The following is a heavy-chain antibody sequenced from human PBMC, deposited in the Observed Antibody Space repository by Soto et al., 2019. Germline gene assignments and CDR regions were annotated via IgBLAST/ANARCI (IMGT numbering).Heavy chain of an antibody. Sequence: EVQLVESGGGLVQPGGSLRLSCAASGFSFSSYEMHWVRQPTGKGLEWVSVIGAAGDTYYPGSVKGRFTISRENAKNSFYLQMNSLRAGDTAGYYCARGRGTMATHNMDVWGKGTTVIVSS. J-gene: IGHJ6*03. CDR2: IGAAGDT. CDR3: ARGRGTMATHNMDV. D-gene: IGHD3-10*01. CDR1: GFSFSSYE. V-gene: IGHV3-13*01.